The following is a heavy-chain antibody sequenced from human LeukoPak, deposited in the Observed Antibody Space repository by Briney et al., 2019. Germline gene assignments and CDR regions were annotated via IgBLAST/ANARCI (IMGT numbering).Heavy chain of an antibody. CDR1: GFTFSSNG. Sequence: GGPLRLSCAASGFTFSSNGMHWVRQAPGKGLEWVAFIRYDGNNKNYADSVKGRFTISRDNSKNTLYLQMNSLRTEDTAVYYCAKDWGTSSLYLVNWGQGTLVTVSS. D-gene: IGHD6-6*01. CDR2: IRYDGNNK. V-gene: IGHV3-30*02. J-gene: IGHJ4*02. CDR3: AKDWGTSSLYLVN.